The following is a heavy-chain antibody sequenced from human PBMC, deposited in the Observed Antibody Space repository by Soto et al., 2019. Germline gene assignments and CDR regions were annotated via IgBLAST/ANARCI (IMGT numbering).Heavy chain of an antibody. D-gene: IGHD2-2*02. CDR1: GCPISSGDHY. CDR3: ARDQIVVPAAIPGGWFDP. V-gene: IGHV4-31*11. J-gene: IGHJ5*02. Sequence: KAWETLSLTCAVSGCPISSGDHYWICLPQHPGKGLEWIAYIYYSGSTYYNPSLKSRVTISVDTSKNQFSLKLSSVTAADTAVYYCARDQIVVPAAIPGGWFDPWGQGTLVTVSS. CDR2: IYYSGST.